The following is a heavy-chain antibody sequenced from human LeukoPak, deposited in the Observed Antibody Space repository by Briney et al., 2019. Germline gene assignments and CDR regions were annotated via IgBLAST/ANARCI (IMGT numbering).Heavy chain of an antibody. J-gene: IGHJ4*01. Sequence: PSETLSLTCTVSGGSISSSSYYWGWIRQPPGKGLEWIGSIYYSGSTYYNPSLKSRVTISVDTSKNQFSLKLSSVTAADTAVYYCARGDARGYSYGHFHFDHWGHGTLVTVSS. CDR1: GGSISSSSYY. V-gene: IGHV4-39*07. CDR2: IYYSGST. D-gene: IGHD5-18*01. CDR3: ARGDARGYSYGHFHFDH.